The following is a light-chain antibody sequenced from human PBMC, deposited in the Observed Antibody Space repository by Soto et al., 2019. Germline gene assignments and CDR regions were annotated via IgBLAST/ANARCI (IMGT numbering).Light chain of an antibody. CDR3: MQALQAPLT. J-gene: IGKJ1*01. V-gene: IGKV2-28*01. CDR2: LGS. Sequence: DIVMTQSPLSLPVPPGEPASISCRSSQSLLNSNGYNYLDWYMQKPGQSPQLXIYLGSSRASGVPDRFSGSGSGTDFTLTISRVEAEDVGFYYCMQALQAPLTFGQGTKVDIK. CDR1: QSLLNSNGYNY.